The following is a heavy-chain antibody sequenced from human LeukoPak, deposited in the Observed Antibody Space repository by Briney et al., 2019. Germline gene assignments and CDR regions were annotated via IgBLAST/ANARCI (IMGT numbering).Heavy chain of an antibody. CDR2: ISSSGSTI. V-gene: IGHV3-48*03. D-gene: IGHD3-10*02. J-gene: IGHJ6*04. Sequence: GGSLRLSCAASGFTFSSYEMNWVRQTPGKGPEWVSYISSSGSTIYYADSVKGRFTISRDNAKNSLYLQMNSLRAEDTAVYYCAELGITMIGGVWGKGTTVTISS. CDR1: GFTFSSYE. CDR3: AELGITMIGGV.